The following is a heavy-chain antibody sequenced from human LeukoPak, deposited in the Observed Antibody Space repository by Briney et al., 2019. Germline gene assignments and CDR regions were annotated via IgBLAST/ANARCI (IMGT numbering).Heavy chain of an antibody. V-gene: IGHV3-23*01. CDR3: AKYVDYSSRGADY. J-gene: IGHJ4*02. Sequence: GGSLRLSCAASGFTFSSYAMNWVRQAPGKGLEWVSAISGSGANTYYADSVKGRFTISRDNSKDTLYLQVNSLRADDTAVYYCAKYVDYSSRGADYWGQGTLVTVSS. CDR2: ISGSGANT. CDR1: GFTFSSYA. D-gene: IGHD6-19*01.